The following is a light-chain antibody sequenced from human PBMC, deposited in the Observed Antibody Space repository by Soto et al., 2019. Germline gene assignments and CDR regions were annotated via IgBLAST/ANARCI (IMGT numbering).Light chain of an antibody. J-gene: IGKJ5*01. CDR1: QSVSNNY. V-gene: IGKV3-20*01. Sequence: EIVMTQSPAILSVSPGERATLSCRASQSVSNNYLAWYQQKPGQAPRRLIYGASSRATGIPDRFSGSGSGTDFTLTISRLEPEDFAVYYCQQYSTSPTFGEGTRLEIK. CDR2: GAS. CDR3: QQYSTSPT.